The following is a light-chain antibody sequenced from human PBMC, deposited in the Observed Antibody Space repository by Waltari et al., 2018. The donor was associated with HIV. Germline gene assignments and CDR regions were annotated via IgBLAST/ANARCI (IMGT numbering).Light chain of an antibody. Sequence: DIVMTQSPDSLAVSLGERATINCKSSQSVLYSSNKMNYLAWYQQKPGQPPKLLIYWASTRESGVPDRFRGGASGTDFTLTISSLQAEDVAVYYCQQYYTTPWAFGQGTKVEIK. CDR3: QQYYTTPWA. CDR1: QSVLYSSNKMNY. J-gene: IGKJ1*01. V-gene: IGKV4-1*01. CDR2: WAS.